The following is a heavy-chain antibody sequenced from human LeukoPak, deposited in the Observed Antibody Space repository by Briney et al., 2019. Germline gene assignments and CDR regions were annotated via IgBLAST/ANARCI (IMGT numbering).Heavy chain of an antibody. CDR1: GRSIGRGDYF. CDR3: ARVNHVYCSTAACFRAGWFDP. CDR2: ISYSGSA. J-gene: IGHJ5*02. V-gene: IGHV4-30-4*01. Sequence: NPSQTLSLTCIVSGRSIGRGDYFWTWIRQPPGKGLEWIGYISYSGSAHYNPSLKSRLTISIDRSKTQFSLSLTSVTAADTAVYYCARVNHVYCSTAACFRAGWFDPWGQGTLVTVSS. D-gene: IGHD2-15*01.